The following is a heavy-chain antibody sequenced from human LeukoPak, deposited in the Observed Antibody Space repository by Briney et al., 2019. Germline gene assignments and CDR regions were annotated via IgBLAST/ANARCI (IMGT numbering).Heavy chain of an antibody. D-gene: IGHD6-13*01. CDR1: GLTFSSYW. Sequence: GGSLRLSCAASGLTFSSYWMHWVRQAPGKGLVWVSRINSDGSSTSYADSVKGRFTISRDNAKNTLYLQMNSLRAEDTAVYYCARVRTEAAAGLGYYGMDVWGQGTTVTVSS. J-gene: IGHJ6*02. CDR2: INSDGSST. CDR3: ARVRTEAAAGLGYYGMDV. V-gene: IGHV3-74*01.